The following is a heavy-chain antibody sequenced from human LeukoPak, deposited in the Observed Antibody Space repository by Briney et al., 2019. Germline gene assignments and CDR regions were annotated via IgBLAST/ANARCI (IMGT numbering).Heavy chain of an antibody. J-gene: IGHJ4*02. CDR2: INPNSGGT. CDR1: GYTFTGYY. V-gene: IGHV1-2*06. CDR3: PSLGRYCSGGSCYLYFDY. D-gene: IGHD2-15*01. Sequence: ASVKVSCKASGYTFTGYYMHWVRQAPGQGLEWMGRINPNSGGTNYAQKFQGRVTMTRDTSISTVYMELSRLRSDDTAVYYCPSLGRYCSGGSCYLYFDYWGQGTLVTVSS.